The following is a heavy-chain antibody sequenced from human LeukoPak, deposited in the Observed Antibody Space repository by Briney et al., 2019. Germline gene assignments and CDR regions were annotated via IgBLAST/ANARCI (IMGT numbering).Heavy chain of an antibody. CDR1: GGSFSGYY. CDR3: ARQGLYGSGSYYSYNWFDP. V-gene: IGHV4-34*01. CDR2: INHSGST. D-gene: IGHD3-10*01. Sequence: PSETLSLTCAVYGGSFSGYYWSWIRQPPGKGLEWIGEINHSGSTNYNPSLKSRVTISVDTSKNQFSLKLSSVTAADTAVYYCARQGLYGSGSYYSYNWFDPWGQGTLVTVSS. J-gene: IGHJ5*02.